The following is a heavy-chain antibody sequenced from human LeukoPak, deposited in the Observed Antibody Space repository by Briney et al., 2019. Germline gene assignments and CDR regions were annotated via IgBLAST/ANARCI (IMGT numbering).Heavy chain of an antibody. CDR2: ISGSGGST. CDR3: ANPDSSGYYYNH. J-gene: IGHJ5*02. D-gene: IGHD3-22*01. V-gene: IGHV3-23*01. CDR1: GFTFHSYA. Sequence: GSLRLSCAAPGFTFHSYAMSWVRQAPGKGLEWVSAISGSGGSTYYADSVKGRFTIPRDNSKNTLYLQMNSLRAEDTGVYYCANPDSSGYYYNHWGQGTLVTVSS.